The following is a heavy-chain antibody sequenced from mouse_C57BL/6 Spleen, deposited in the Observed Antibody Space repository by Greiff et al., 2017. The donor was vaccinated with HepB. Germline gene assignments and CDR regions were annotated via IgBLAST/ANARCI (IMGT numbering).Heavy chain of an antibody. J-gene: IGHJ1*03. D-gene: IGHD2-4*01. Sequence: EESGPGLVKPSQSLSLTCSVTGYSITSGYNWNWIRQFPGNKLEWMGYISYDGSNNYNPSLKNRISITRDTSKNQFFLKLNSVTTEDTATYYCARFYDYDWYFDVWGTGTTVTVSS. CDR1: GYSITSGYN. CDR3: ARFYDYDWYFDV. V-gene: IGHV3-6*01. CDR2: ISYDGSN.